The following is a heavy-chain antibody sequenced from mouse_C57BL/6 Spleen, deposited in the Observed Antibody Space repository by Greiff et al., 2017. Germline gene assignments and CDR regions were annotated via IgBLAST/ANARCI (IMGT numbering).Heavy chain of an antibody. V-gene: IGHV1-76*01. J-gene: IGHJ1*03. Sequence: VQLQQSGAELVRPGASVKLSCKASGYTFTDYYINWVKQRPGQGLEWIARIYPGSGNTYYNEKFKGKATLTAEKSSSTAYMQLSSLTYEDSAVYFCARGGPRWYFDVWGTGTTVTVSS. CDR2: IYPGSGNT. CDR3: ARGGPRWYFDV. CDR1: GYTFTDYY.